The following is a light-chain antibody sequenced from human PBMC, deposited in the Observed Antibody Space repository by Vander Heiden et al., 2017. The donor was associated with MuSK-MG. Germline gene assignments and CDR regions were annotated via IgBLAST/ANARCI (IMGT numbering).Light chain of an antibody. J-gene: IGLJ3*02. CDR3: AAWDDSLNADWV. CDR1: SSNIGSNT. CDR2: SNN. Sequence: QSMLTQPPSASGPPGQRVTISCSGSSSNIGSNTVNWYQQLPGTAPKLLIYSNNQRPSGVPDRFSGSKSGTSASLAISGLQSEDEADYYCAAWDDSLNADWVFGGGTKLTVL. V-gene: IGLV1-44*01.